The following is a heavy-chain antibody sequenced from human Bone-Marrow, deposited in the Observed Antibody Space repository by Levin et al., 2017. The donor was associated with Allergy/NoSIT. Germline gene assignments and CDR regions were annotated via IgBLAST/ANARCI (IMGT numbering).Heavy chain of an antibody. D-gene: IGHD6-6*01. Sequence: ASVKVSCKASGDTFSSYDINWVRQASGQGLEWMGWMNPNSGNTVYAKKFQGRVTMTRNTTISTAYMDLSRLRSDDTATYYCATGQGHLVGPPWGQGTLVTVSA. J-gene: IGHJ5*02. CDR3: ATGQGHLVGPP. V-gene: IGHV1-8*01. CDR2: MNPNSGNT. CDR1: GDTFSSYD.